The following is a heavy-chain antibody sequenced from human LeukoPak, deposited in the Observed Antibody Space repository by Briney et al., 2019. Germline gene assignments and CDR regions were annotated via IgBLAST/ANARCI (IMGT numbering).Heavy chain of an antibody. Sequence: GGSLRLSCAASGFTFSDYNINWVRQAPGKGLEWVSYISSSSATLYYADSVKGRFTISRDNAKNSLYLQLSSLRVEDTAVYYCAKTRPLDSSSWSHGDYWGQGTLVTVSS. CDR2: ISSSSATL. J-gene: IGHJ4*02. CDR3: AKTRPLDSSSWSHGDY. CDR1: GFTFSDYN. V-gene: IGHV3-48*01. D-gene: IGHD6-13*01.